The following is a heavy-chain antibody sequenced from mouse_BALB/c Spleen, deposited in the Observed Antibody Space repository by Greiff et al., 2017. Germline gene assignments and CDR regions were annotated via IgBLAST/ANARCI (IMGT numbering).Heavy chain of an antibody. Sequence: VQLQESGAELVKPGASVKLSCKASGYTFTSYYMYWVKQRPGQGLEWIGEINPSNGGTNFNEKFKSKATLTVDKSSSTAYMQLSSLTSEDSAVYYCTRSTMITRDFDYWGQGTTLTVSS. CDR1: GYTFTSYY. J-gene: IGHJ2*01. CDR2: INPSNGGT. V-gene: IGHV1S81*02. CDR3: TRSTMITRDFDY. D-gene: IGHD2-4*01.